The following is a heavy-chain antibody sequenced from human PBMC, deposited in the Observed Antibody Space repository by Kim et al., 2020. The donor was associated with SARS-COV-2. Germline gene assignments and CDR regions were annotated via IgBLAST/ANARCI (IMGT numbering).Heavy chain of an antibody. CDR1: GDSVSSNSAA. CDR2: TYYRSKWYN. J-gene: IGHJ6*02. V-gene: IGHV6-1*01. Sequence: SQTLSLTCAISGDSVSSNSAAWHWIRQSPSRGLEWLGRTYYRSKWYNDYAVSVKSRITINPDTSKNQFSLQLNSVTPEDTAVYYCARDAPYSYGYYYYYGMDVWGQGTTVTVSS. D-gene: IGHD5-18*01. CDR3: ARDAPYSYGYYYYYGMDV.